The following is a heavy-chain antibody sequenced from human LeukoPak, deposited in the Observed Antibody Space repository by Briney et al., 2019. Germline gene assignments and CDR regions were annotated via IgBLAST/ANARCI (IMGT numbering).Heavy chain of an antibody. V-gene: IGHV4-59*01. CDR3: ARERSRYYFDY. D-gene: IGHD6-13*01. J-gene: IGHJ4*02. CDR2: IYYSGST. CDR1: GGSISSYY. Sequence: TSETLSLTCTVSGGSISSYYWSWIRQPPGKGLEWIGYIYYSGSTNYNPSLKSRVTISVDTSKNQFSLKLSSVTAADTAVYYCARERSRYYFDYWGQGTLVTVSS.